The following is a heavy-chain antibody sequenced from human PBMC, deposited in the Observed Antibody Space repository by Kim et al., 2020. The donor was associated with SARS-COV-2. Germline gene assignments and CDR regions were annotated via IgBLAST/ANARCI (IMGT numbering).Heavy chain of an antibody. CDR1: GFTFSSYS. CDR3: ARDFFGGSQTSHD. CDR2: ISSSSSYI. D-gene: IGHD1-26*01. V-gene: IGHV3-21*01. J-gene: IGHJ4*02. Sequence: GGSLRLSCAASGFTFSSYSMNWVRQAPGKGLEWVSSISSSSSYIYYADSVKGRFTISRDNAKNSLYLQMNSLRAEDTAVYYCARDFFGGSQTSHDWGQGTLVTVSS.